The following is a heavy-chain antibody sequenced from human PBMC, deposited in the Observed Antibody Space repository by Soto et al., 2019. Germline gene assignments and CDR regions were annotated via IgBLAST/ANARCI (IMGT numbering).Heavy chain of an antibody. CDR3: ARLIYNWNYVVTFDY. Sequence: KQSQTLSLTCTVSGGSISSSSYYWGWIRQPPGKGLEWIGSIYYSGSTYYNPSLKSRVTISVDTSKNQFSLKLSSVTAADTAVYYCARLIYNWNYVVTFDYWGQGTLVTVSS. J-gene: IGHJ4*02. CDR1: GGSISSSSYY. CDR2: IYYSGST. V-gene: IGHV4-39*01. D-gene: IGHD1-7*01.